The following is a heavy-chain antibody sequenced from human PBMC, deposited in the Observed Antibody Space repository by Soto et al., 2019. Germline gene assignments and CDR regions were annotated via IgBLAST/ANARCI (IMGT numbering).Heavy chain of an antibody. J-gene: IGHJ3*02. V-gene: IGHV3-11*01. CDR1: GFTFSDYY. Sequence: ESGGGLVKPGGSLRLSCAASGFTFSDYYMSWIRQAPGKGLEWVSYISSSGSTIYYADSVKGRFTISRDNAKNSLYLQMNSLRAEDTAVYYCARVVCSGGSCYSGDAFDIWGQGTMVTVSS. CDR2: ISSSGSTI. D-gene: IGHD2-15*01. CDR3: ARVVCSGGSCYSGDAFDI.